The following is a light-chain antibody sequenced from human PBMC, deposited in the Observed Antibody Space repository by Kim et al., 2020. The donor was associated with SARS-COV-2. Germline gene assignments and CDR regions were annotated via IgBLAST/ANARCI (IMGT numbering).Light chain of an antibody. Sequence: LAPGGTATLACRAHQRISSNYVAWYQHKPGQSPTLLIRDASNRATGIPDMFSGSGSGTDFTLTISSLEPEDFAVYYCHQYIRSPYSFGQGTKLEI. CDR2: DAS. J-gene: IGKJ2*03. CDR3: HQYIRSPYS. CDR1: QRISSNY. V-gene: IGKV3-20*01.